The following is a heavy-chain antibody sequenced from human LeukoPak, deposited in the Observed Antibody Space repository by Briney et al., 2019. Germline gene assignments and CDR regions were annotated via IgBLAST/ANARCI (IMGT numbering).Heavy chain of an antibody. J-gene: IGHJ6*02. CDR3: ARGEQRLVPENYYYYYGMDV. V-gene: IGHV1-8*01. Sequence: GASVKVSCKASGYTFTSYDINWVRQATGQGLEWMGWMNPNSGNTGYAQKFQGRVTMTRNTSISTAYMELSSLRSEDTAVYYCARGEQRLVPENYYYYYGMDVWGQGTTVTVSS. CDR1: GYTFTSYD. D-gene: IGHD6-13*01. CDR2: MNPNSGNT.